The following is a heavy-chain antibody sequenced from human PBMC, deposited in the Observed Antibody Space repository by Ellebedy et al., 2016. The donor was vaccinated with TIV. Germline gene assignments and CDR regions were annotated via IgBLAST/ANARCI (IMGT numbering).Heavy chain of an antibody. CDR1: GYSFTNYW. V-gene: IGHV5-51*01. Sequence: GESLKISCKGSGYSFTNYWIGWVRQMPGKGLEWMGITYPGDSNTQYSQSFQGPGRVTISADKSLSTAYLQWSSLEASDTALYYCVRLDTSYFAYWGQGTLVTVSS. CDR2: TYPGDSNT. J-gene: IGHJ4*02. CDR3: VRLDTSYFAY.